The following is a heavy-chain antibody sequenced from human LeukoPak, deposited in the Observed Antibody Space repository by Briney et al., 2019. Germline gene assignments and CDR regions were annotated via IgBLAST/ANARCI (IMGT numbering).Heavy chain of an antibody. CDR3: ARHDYGDYGAFDI. CDR2: SYYSGST. CDR1: GGSISSYY. J-gene: IGHJ3*02. Sequence: SETLSLTCTVSGGSISSYYWSWIRQSPGKGLEWIGYSYYSGSTYYNPSLKSRVTISVDTSKNQFSLKLSSVTAADTAVYYCARHDYGDYGAFDIWGQGTMVTVSS. D-gene: IGHD4-17*01. V-gene: IGHV4-59*08.